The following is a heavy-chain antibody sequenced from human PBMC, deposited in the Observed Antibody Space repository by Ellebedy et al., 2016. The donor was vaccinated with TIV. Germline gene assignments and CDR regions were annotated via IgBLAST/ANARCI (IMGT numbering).Heavy chain of an antibody. Sequence: AASVKVSCKASGYTFTSYAMHWVRQAPGQRLEWMGWINGDNGDTKYSQKFQGRVTITRDTSATTAYLELSSLRSEDTAVYYCARDRSHSRYDCWSGSYGMDVWGQGTTVTVSS. CDR3: ARDRSHSRYDCWSGSYGMDV. J-gene: IGHJ6*02. CDR2: INGDNGDT. D-gene: IGHD3-3*01. V-gene: IGHV1-3*01. CDR1: GYTFTSYA.